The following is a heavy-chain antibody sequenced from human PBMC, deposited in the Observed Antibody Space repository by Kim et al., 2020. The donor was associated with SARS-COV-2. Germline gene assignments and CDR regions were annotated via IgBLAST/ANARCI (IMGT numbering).Heavy chain of an antibody. CDR2: INAGNGNT. J-gene: IGHJ4*02. Sequence: ASVKVSCKASGYTFTSYAMHWVRQAPGQRLEWMGWINAGNGNTKYSQKFQGRVTITRDTSASTAYMELSSLRSEDTAVYYCARDRVQLERRRFDYWGQGTLVTVSS. CDR1: GYTFTSYA. CDR3: ARDRVQLERRRFDY. D-gene: IGHD1-1*01. V-gene: IGHV1-3*01.